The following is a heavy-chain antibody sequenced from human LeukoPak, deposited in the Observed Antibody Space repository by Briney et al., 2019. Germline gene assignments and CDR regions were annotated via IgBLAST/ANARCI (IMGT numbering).Heavy chain of an antibody. V-gene: IGHV3-73*01. CDR2: IRSKANSYAT. J-gene: IGHJ4*02. CDR3: TRPLGQLGYCSSTSCYATDY. Sequence: GGSLRLSCAASGFTFSDYYMSWIRQASGKGLEWVGRIRSKANSYATAYAASVKGRFTISRDDSKNTAYLQMNSLKTEDTAVYYCTRPLGQLGYCSSTSCYATDYWGQGTLVTVSS. CDR1: GFTFSDYY. D-gene: IGHD2-2*01.